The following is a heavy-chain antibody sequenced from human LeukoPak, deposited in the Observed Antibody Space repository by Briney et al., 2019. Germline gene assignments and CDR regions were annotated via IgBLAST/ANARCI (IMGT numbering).Heavy chain of an antibody. V-gene: IGHV4-39*01. D-gene: IGHD5-12*01. CDR3: ARQNSGYDLGPFAY. Sequence: SETLSLTCTVSGGTVNSSTYYWGWIRQPPGKGLEWTGSIYYGGSTFYNPSLRDRVTISVDSAKNQVSLKLTSVTAADTAVYYCARQNSGYDLGPFAYWGQGILVTVSS. CDR2: IYYGGST. CDR1: GGTVNSSTYY. J-gene: IGHJ4*02.